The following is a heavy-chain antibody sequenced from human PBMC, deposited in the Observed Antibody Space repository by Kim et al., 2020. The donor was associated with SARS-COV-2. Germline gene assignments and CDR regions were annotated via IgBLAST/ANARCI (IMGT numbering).Heavy chain of an antibody. J-gene: IGHJ4*02. Sequence: SETLSLTCAVYGGSFSGYYWSWIRQPPGKGLEWIGEINHSGSTNYNPSLKSRVTISVDTSKNQFSLKLSSVTAADTAVYYCARLVRYCSGGICYSTGYFDYWGQGTLVTVSS. D-gene: IGHD2-15*01. CDR3: ARLVRYCSGGICYSTGYFDY. CDR1: GGSFSGYY. V-gene: IGHV4-34*01. CDR2: INHSGST.